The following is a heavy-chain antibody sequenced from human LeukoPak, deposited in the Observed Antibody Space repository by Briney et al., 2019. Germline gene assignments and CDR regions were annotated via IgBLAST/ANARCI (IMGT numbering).Heavy chain of an antibody. CDR3: ARGPGHFDD. Sequence: SVKVSCKASGGTFSSYGICWGRNGPGQGFEWMGRTIPTFGIINLAQKFQGRVTITADKSTSTAHMELSSLRSEDTAVYYCARGPGHFDDWGQGTLVTVSS. CDR2: TIPTFGII. D-gene: IGHD3-10*01. V-gene: IGHV1-69*04. CDR1: GGTFSSYG. J-gene: IGHJ4*02.